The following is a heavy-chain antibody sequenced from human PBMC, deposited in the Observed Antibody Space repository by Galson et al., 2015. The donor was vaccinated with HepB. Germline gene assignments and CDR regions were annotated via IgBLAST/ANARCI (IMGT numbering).Heavy chain of an antibody. CDR1: GFTFSSSA. J-gene: IGHJ4*02. CDR3: AKPPWTVFGVVSRKSYYFDH. V-gene: IGHV3-23*01. CDR2: VSASGGGA. Sequence: SLRLSCAASGFTFSSSAMHWVRQAPGKGLEWVSSVSASGGGAHYADSVKGRFAVSRDNSKNTLYLQMNSLRAEDTAVYYCAKPPWTVFGVVSRKSYYFDHWGRGTLVTVSS. D-gene: IGHD3-3*01.